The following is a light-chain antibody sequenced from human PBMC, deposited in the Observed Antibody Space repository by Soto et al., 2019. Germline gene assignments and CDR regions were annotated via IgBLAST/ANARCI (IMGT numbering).Light chain of an antibody. J-gene: IGLJ1*01. CDR3: NSYTSSSTYV. Sequence: QSALTQPASVSGSPGQSITISCTGTSGDVGGYNYVSWYQQHPGKAPKVMIYEVSNRPSGVSNRFSGSKSGNTASLTISGLQAEDKADYYCNSYTSSSTYVFGTGTKLTVL. CDR1: SGDVGGYNY. V-gene: IGLV2-14*01. CDR2: EVS.